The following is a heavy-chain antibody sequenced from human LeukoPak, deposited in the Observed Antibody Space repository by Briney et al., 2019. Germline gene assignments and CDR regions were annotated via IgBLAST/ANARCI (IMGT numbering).Heavy chain of an antibody. CDR1: GYTFTGYY. CDR2: INPNSGGT. Sequence: GASVKVSCKASGYTFTGYYMHWVRQAPGQGLEWMGWINPNSGGTNYAQKFQGRVTMTRDTSISTAYMELSRLRSDDTAVYYCARDAAYYDFWSGLQGRYYYYGMDVWGQGTTVTVSS. CDR3: ARDAAYYDFWSGLQGRYYYYGMDV. J-gene: IGHJ6*02. V-gene: IGHV1-2*02. D-gene: IGHD3-3*01.